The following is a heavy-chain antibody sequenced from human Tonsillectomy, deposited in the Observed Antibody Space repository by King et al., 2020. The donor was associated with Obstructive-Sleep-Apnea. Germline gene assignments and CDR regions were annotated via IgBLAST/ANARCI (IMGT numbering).Heavy chain of an antibody. CDR3: ARDEGGGSCRY. D-gene: IGHD2-15*01. Sequence: VQLVESGGGLVKPGGSLRLSCAASGFTFSDYTMNWVRQAPGKGLEWVSSISSISSYIYYADSVKGRFTISRENAKNSLYLQMNSLRAEDTAVYYCARDEGGGSCRYWGQGTLVTVSS. CDR1: GFTFSDYT. CDR2: ISSISSYI. V-gene: IGHV3-21*01. J-gene: IGHJ4*02.